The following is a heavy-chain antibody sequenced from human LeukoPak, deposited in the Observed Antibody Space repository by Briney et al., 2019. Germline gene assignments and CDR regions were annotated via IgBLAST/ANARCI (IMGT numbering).Heavy chain of an antibody. V-gene: IGHV4-61*02. J-gene: IGHJ3*02. CDR2: IYTSGST. Sequence: SETLSLTCTVSGGSISSGSYYWSWIRQPAGKGLEWIGRIYTSGSTNYNPSLKSRVTISVDTSKNQFSLKLSSVTAADTAVYYCASQYYYDSSGYYYGYYDAFDIWGQGTMVTVSS. CDR3: ASQYYYDSSGYYYGYYDAFDI. CDR1: GGSISSGSYY. D-gene: IGHD3-22*01.